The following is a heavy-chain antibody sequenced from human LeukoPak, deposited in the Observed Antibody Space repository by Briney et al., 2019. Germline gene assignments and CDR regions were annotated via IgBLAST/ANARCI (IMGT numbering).Heavy chain of an antibody. J-gene: IGHJ4*02. D-gene: IGHD5-24*01. CDR2: IYYSGST. Sequence: SETLSLTCTVSGGSISSYYWSWIRQPPGKGLEWIGYIYYSGSTNYNPSLKSRVTISVDTSKNQFSLKLSSVTAADTAVYYRARGGRDGYNIDYWGQGTLVTVSS. V-gene: IGHV4-59*01. CDR3: ARGGRDGYNIDY. CDR1: GGSISSYY.